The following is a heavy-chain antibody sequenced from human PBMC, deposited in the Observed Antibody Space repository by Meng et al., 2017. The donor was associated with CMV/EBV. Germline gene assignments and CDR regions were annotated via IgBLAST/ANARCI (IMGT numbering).Heavy chain of an antibody. D-gene: IGHD6-19*01. J-gene: IGHJ6*02. V-gene: IGHV4-34*01. CDR1: GGSFSGYY. Sequence: SETLSLTCAVYGGSFSGYYWSWIRQPPGKGLEWIGEINHSGSTNYNPSLKSRVTISVDTSKNQFSLKLSSVTAADTAVYYCARGYGSSSVRYSSGWYGSYYYYGMDVWGQGTTVTVSS. CDR2: INHSGST. CDR3: ARGYGSSSVRYSSGWYGSYYYYGMDV.